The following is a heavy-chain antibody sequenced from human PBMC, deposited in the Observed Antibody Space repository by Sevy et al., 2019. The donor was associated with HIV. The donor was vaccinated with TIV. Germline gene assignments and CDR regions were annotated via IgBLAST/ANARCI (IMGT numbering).Heavy chain of an antibody. CDR1: GFTFSSYQ. J-gene: IGHJ4*02. V-gene: IGHV3-48*03. CDR2: INISPNTI. CDR3: AREGLAGFHTSLDY. Sequence: GGSLGLSCAASGFTFSSYQMNWVRQAPGKGLEWISYINISPNTIYYADSVKGRFTISRDNAKNSLYLQMNTLRAEDTAVYYCAREGLAGFHTSLDYWGQGTLVTVSS. D-gene: IGHD3-9*01.